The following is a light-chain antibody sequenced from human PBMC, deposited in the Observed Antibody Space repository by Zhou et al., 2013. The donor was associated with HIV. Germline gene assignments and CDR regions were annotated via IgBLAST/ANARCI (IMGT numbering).Light chain of an antibody. Sequence: DIQMTQSPSSLSASVGDRVTITCRTGQTIAGYLNWYQQKPGKAPHLLIYGTSNLQSGVPSRFSGSGSGTDFTLTINSLQPEDSATYFCQQSFNSPITFGGGPRWRSN. CDR2: GTS. CDR1: QTIAGY. J-gene: IGKJ4*01. V-gene: IGKV1-39*01. CDR3: QQSFNSPIT.